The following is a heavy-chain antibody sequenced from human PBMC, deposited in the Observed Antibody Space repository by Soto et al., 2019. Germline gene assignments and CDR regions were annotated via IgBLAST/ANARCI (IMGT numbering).Heavy chain of an antibody. CDR2: IYYSGGT. CDR1: GGSISSGDYY. D-gene: IGHD3-3*01. J-gene: IGHJ4*02. Sequence: QVQLQESGPGLVKPSQTLSLTCTVSGGSISSGDYYWSWIRQPPGKGLEWIGYIYYSGGTSYNPSLDSRVTISSDTSKNQFSLKLSSVTAADAAVYYCAKVTCPFGQPDDYWGQGTLVTVSS. CDR3: AKVTCPFGQPDDY. V-gene: IGHV4-30-4*01.